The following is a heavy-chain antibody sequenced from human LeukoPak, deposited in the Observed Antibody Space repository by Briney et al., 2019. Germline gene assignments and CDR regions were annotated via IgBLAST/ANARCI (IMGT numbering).Heavy chain of an antibody. CDR3: ARDRRRTYYYDSSGYYGTDFDY. CDR1: GGTFSSYA. CDR2: IIPIFGTA. Sequence: GASVKVSCKASGGTFSSYAISWVRQAPGQGLEWMGGIIPIFGTANYAQKFQGRVTITADESTSTAYMELSSLRSEDTAVYYCARDRRRTYYYDSSGYYGTDFDYWGQGTLVTVSS. D-gene: IGHD3-22*01. J-gene: IGHJ4*02. V-gene: IGHV1-69*13.